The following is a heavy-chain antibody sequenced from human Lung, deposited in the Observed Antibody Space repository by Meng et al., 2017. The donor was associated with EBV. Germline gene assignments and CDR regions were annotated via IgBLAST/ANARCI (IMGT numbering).Heavy chain of an antibody. V-gene: IGHV4-30-2*01. Sequence: QLHLRESGSGLVKPSQTLSLTCAVLGGSISSGGYSGSWIRQPPGKGLEWIGYIYHSGSTYYNPSLKSRVTISVDRSKNQFSLKLSSVTAADTAVYYCARGVSDTAMVPYYFDHWGQGTLVTVSS. CDR3: ARGVSDTAMVPYYFDH. D-gene: IGHD5-18*01. CDR1: GGSISSGGYS. CDR2: IYHSGST. J-gene: IGHJ4*02.